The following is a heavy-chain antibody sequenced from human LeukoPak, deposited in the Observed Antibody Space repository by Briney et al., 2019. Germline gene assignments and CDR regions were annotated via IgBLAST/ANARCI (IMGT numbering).Heavy chain of an antibody. D-gene: IGHD6-19*01. V-gene: IGHV3-53*01. CDR3: ARDMAGPPLFYY. CDR1: GFTVSSNY. CDR2: IYSGGGT. Sequence: GGSLRLSCAASGFTVSSNYMSWVRQAPGKGLEWVSVIYSGGGTYYADSVEGRFTISRDNSKNTLYLQMNSLRAEDTAVYYCARDMAGPPLFYYWGQGTLVTVSS. J-gene: IGHJ4*02.